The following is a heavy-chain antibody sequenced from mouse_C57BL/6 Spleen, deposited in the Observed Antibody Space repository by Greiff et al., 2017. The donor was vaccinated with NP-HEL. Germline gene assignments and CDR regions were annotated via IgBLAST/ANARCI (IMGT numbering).Heavy chain of an antibody. CDR2: ILPGSGST. D-gene: IGHD1-1*01. CDR3: ARPLHYYGSSYWYFDV. J-gene: IGHJ1*03. V-gene: IGHV1-9*01. Sequence: QVQLKQSGAELMKPGASVKLSCKATGYTFTGYWIEWVKQRPGHGLEWIGEILPGSGSTNYNEKFKGKATFTADTSSNTAYMQLSSLTTEDSAIYYCARPLHYYGSSYWYFDVWGTGTTVTVSS. CDR1: GYTFTGYW.